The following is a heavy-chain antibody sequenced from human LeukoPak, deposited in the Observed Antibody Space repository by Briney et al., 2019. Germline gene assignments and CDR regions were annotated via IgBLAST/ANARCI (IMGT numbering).Heavy chain of an antibody. D-gene: IGHD5-18*01. CDR2: ISVYNGNT. CDR3: ARDGLPTFYYYMDV. V-gene: IGHV1-18*01. Sequence: ASVKVSCKASGGTFSSYAISWVRQAPGQGLEWMGWISVYNGNTNYAQKFQGRVTMTTDTSTSTAYMELRSLRSDDTAVYYCARDGLPTFYYYMDVWGKGTTVTISS. CDR1: GGTFSSYA. J-gene: IGHJ6*03.